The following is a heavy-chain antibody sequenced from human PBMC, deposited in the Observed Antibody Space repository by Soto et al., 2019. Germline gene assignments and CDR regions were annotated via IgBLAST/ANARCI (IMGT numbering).Heavy chain of an antibody. CDR1: GGSISSNY. Sequence: ETLSLTCTVSGGSISSNYWTWIRQPAGKGLEWIGYVYNSGSTNYNPSLKSRVTISEDTSKSQFSLKVNSMTAADTAVYYCARYRREAVAGYTLDNWDQGILVTVSS. CDR2: VYNSGST. V-gene: IGHV4-59*01. D-gene: IGHD6-13*01. CDR3: ARYRREAVAGYTLDN. J-gene: IGHJ4*02.